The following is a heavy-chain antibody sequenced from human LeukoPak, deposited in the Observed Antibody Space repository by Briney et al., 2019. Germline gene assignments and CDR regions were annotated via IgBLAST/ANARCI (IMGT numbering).Heavy chain of an antibody. D-gene: IGHD3-22*01. CDR2: INHSGST. CDR1: GGSFSGYY. V-gene: IGHV4-34*01. Sequence: SETLSLTCAVYGGSFSGYYWSWIRQPPGKGLEWIGEINHSGSTNYNPSLKSRVTISVDTSKNQFSLKLSSMTAADTAVYYCARGDSIYYDSSGYSYWGQGTLVTVSS. J-gene: IGHJ4*02. CDR3: ARGDSIYYDSSGYSY.